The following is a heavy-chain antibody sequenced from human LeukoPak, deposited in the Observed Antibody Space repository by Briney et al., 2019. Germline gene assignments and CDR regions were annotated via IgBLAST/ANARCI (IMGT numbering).Heavy chain of an antibody. CDR2: IYVTGTP. J-gene: IGHJ5*02. CDR3: ARNSAYHFWSGYYLGGVDP. D-gene: IGHD3-3*01. Sequence: GESLRLSCVASGFTVSRSYMSWDRQAPGKGLEWISVIYVTGTPKYADSVTGRFTISRDNSKNTVDLQMNKLRPEDTAVYYCARNSAYHFWSGYYLGGVDPWGQGTLVTVSS. V-gene: IGHV3-66*02. CDR1: GFTVSRSY.